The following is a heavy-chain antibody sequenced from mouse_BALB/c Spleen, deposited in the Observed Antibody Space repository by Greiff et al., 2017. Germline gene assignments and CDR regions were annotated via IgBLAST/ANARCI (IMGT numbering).Heavy chain of an antibody. CDR1: GYTFSSYW. D-gene: IGHD2-1*01. Sequence: QVQLQQSGAELMKPGASVKISCKATGYTFSSYWIEWVKQRPGHGLEWIGEILPGSGSTNYNEKFKGKATFTADTSSNTAYMQLSSLTSEDSAVYYCARGGNYVRYFDYWGQGTTLTVSS. V-gene: IGHV1-9*01. CDR2: ILPGSGST. CDR3: ARGGNYVRYFDY. J-gene: IGHJ2*01.